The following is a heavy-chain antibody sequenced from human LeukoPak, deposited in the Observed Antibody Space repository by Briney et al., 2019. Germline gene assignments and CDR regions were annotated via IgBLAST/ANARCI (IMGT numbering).Heavy chain of an antibody. CDR2: INPNSGGT. CDR1: GYAFTCYN. CDR3: ARWFTITSGDYDILTSSYHRGMDA. D-gene: IGHD3-9*01. Sequence: ASVKVSCKASGYAFTCYNMHWVRQAPGQGLEWMGWINPNSGGTNYAQKFQGRVTMTRDMSISTAYMELSRLTSDDTAVYYCARWFTITSGDYDILTSSYHRGMDAWGQGTTVTVSS. V-gene: IGHV1-2*02. J-gene: IGHJ6*02.